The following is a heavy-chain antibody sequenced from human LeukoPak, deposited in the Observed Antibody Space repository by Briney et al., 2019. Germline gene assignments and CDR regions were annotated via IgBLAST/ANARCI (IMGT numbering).Heavy chain of an antibody. D-gene: IGHD6-19*01. V-gene: IGHV4-59*01. CDR2: IYYSGST. CDR3: ARVGGSSGWCDRIGAFDY. CDR1: GGSISSYY. Sequence: SETLSLTCTVSGGSISSYYLSWIRQPPGKGLEWIGYIYYSGSTNYNPSLKSRVTISVDTSKNQFSLKLSSVTAADTAVYYCARVGGSSGWCDRIGAFDYWGQGTLVTVSS. J-gene: IGHJ4*02.